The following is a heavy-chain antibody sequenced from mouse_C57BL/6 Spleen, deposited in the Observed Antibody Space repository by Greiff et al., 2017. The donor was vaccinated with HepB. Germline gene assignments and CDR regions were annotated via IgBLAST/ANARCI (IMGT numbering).Heavy chain of an antibody. V-gene: IGHV1-15*01. CDR1: GYTFTDYE. CDR3: TRRTTVVARRYYAMDY. D-gene: IGHD1-1*01. J-gene: IGHJ4*01. Sequence: VKLQESGAELVRPGASVTLSCKASGYTFTDYEMHWVKQTPVHGLEWIGAIDPETGGTAYNQKFKGKAILTADKSSSTAYMELRSLTSEDSAVYYCTRRTTVVARRYYAMDYWGQGTSVTVSS. CDR2: IDPETGGT.